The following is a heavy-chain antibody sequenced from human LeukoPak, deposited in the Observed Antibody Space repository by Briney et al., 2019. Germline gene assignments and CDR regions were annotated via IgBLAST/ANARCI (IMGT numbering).Heavy chain of an antibody. CDR2: ISAYNGNT. CDR3: ARWDGPHDDSSGYYSNWFDP. J-gene: IGHJ5*02. CDR1: GYTFTSYG. V-gene: IGHV1-18*01. Sequence: GASVKVSCKASGYTFTSYGISWVRQAPGQGLEWMGWISAYNGNTNYAQKLQGRVTMTTDTSTSTAYMELRSLRSDDTAVYYCARWDGPHDDSSGYYSNWFDPWGQGTLVTVSS. D-gene: IGHD3-22*01.